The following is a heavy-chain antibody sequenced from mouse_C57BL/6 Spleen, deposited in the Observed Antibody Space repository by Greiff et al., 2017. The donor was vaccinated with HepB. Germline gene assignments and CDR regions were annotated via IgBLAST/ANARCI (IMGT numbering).Heavy chain of an antibody. CDR3: ARPLTTVVPYAMDY. Sequence: EVQLQESGEGLVKPGGSLKLSCAASGFTFSDYGMHWVRQAPEKGLEWVAYISSGSSTIYYADTVKGRFTISRDNAKNTLFLQMTSLRSEDTAMYYCARPLTTVVPYAMDYWGQGTSVTVSS. V-gene: IGHV5-17*01. CDR1: GFTFSDYG. D-gene: IGHD1-1*01. CDR2: ISSGSSTI. J-gene: IGHJ4*01.